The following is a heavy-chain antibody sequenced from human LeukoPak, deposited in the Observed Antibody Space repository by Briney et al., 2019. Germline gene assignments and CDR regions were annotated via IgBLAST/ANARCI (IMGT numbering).Heavy chain of an antibody. V-gene: IGHV3-74*01. CDR3: ARGRPHGNDY. D-gene: IGHD4-23*01. CDR1: GFTFSSYW. Sequence: GGSLRLSCAASGFTFSSYWMNWVRHAPGKGLVWVSRIASDGSSTTYADSVKGRFSISRDNTKNTLYLQMNSLRVEDTAVYYCARGRPHGNDYWGQGTLVTVSS. CDR2: IASDGSST. J-gene: IGHJ4*02.